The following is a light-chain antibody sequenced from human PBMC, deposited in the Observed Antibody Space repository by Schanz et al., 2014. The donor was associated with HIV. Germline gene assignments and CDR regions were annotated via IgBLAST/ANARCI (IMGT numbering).Light chain of an antibody. CDR3: STWDDRLNGVV. J-gene: IGLJ2*01. CDR1: SSNIGAGYD. V-gene: IGLV1-40*01. CDR2: DNN. Sequence: QSVLTQPPSASAAPGQKVSLSCNGSSSNIGAGYDVHWYQHFPGTAPRLLIYDNNHRPSGVPDRFSGSKSGTSASLAITGLQAEDEGDYYCSTWDDRLNGVVFGGGTKLTVL.